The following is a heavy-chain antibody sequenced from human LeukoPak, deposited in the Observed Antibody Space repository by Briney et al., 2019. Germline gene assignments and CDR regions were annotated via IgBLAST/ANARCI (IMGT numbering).Heavy chain of an antibody. Sequence: ASVKVSCKASGYTFTSYGVSWVRQAPGQGLEWMGWISAYNGNTNYAQKLQGRVTMTTDTSTSTAYMELSSLRSEDTAVYYCARVGAVAGRRYYYYYMDVWGKGTTVTISS. CDR2: ISAYNGNT. CDR3: ARVGAVAGRRYYYYYMDV. V-gene: IGHV1-18*01. D-gene: IGHD6-19*01. J-gene: IGHJ6*03. CDR1: GYTFTSYG.